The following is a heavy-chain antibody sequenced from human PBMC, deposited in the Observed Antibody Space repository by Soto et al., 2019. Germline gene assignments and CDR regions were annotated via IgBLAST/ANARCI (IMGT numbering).Heavy chain of an antibody. Sequence: GESLKISCKGSGYIFTTYWIGWARQMPGKGLEWMGTIYPRDSDTKYSPSFQGQVTISADKSISTAYLQWSSLKASDTAMYYCARTYALHDEFDIWGQGTMVTVSS. CDR1: GYIFTTYW. D-gene: IGHD1-26*01. V-gene: IGHV5-51*01. J-gene: IGHJ3*02. CDR3: ARTYALHDEFDI. CDR2: IYPRDSDT.